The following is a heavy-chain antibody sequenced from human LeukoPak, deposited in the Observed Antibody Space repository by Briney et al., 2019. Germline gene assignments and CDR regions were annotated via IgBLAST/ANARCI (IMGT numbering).Heavy chain of an antibody. Sequence: GESLKISCKGAGYSFTTYWIAWVRQMPGKGLEWMGIIYPGDSDTRYSPSFQGQVTISADKSISTAYLQWSSLKASDTAMYYCARLAGYSYGPCDYWGQGTLVTVSS. V-gene: IGHV5-51*01. CDR2: IYPGDSDT. CDR3: ARLAGYSYGPCDY. D-gene: IGHD5-18*01. CDR1: GYSFTTYW. J-gene: IGHJ4*02.